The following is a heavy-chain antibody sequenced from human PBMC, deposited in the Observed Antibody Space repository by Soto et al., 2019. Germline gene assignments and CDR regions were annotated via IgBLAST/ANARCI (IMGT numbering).Heavy chain of an antibody. CDR1: GGSFSGYY. D-gene: IGHD3-16*01. V-gene: IGHV4-34*01. CDR2: ISHSGST. Sequence: SETLSLTCAVYGGSFSGYYWSWIRQPPGKGLEWIGEISHSGSTNYNPSLKSRVTISVDTSKNQFSLKLSSVTAADTAVYYCARTGPGGVDYWGQGTLVTVSS. J-gene: IGHJ4*02. CDR3: ARTGPGGVDY.